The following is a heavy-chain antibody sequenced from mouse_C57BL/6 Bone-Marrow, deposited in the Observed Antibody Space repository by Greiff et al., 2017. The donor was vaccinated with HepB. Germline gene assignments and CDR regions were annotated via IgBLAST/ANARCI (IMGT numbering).Heavy chain of an antibody. CDR1: GFSLTSYG. Sequence: VKLVESGPGLVQPSQSLSITCTVSGFSLTSYGVHWVRQSPGKGLEWLGVIWSGGSTDYNAAFISRLSISKDNSKSQVFFKMNSLQADDTAIYYCATIYYDYDVDAMDYWGQGTSVTVSS. J-gene: IGHJ4*01. CDR3: ATIYYDYDVDAMDY. V-gene: IGHV2-2*01. CDR2: IWSGGST. D-gene: IGHD2-4*01.